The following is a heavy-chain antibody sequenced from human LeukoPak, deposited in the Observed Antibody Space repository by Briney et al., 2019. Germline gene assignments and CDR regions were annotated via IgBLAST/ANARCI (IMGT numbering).Heavy chain of an antibody. Sequence: ASVKVSCKASGYTFTSNYMHWVRQAPGQGLEWTGVINPSGGSTSYAQKFQGRVTMTRDTSTSTVYMELSSLRSEGTAVYYCARVRRGDYGEEVLDYWGQGTLVTVSS. CDR1: GYTFTSNY. CDR2: INPSGGST. CDR3: ARVRRGDYGEEVLDY. J-gene: IGHJ4*02. D-gene: IGHD4-17*01. V-gene: IGHV1-46*01.